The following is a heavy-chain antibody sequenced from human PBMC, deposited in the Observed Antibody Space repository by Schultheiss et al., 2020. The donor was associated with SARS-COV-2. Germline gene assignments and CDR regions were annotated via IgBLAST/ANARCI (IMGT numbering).Heavy chain of an antibody. Sequence: SETLSLTCTVSGGSISSGGYYWSWIRQHPGKGLEWIGYIYYSGSTNYNPSLKSRVTISVDTSKNQFSLKLSSVTAADTAVYYCVRASYSNCLDYWGQGTLVTVSS. CDR1: GGSISSGGYY. D-gene: IGHD6-13*01. CDR3: VRASYSNCLDY. CDR2: IYYSGST. J-gene: IGHJ4*02. V-gene: IGHV4-61*08.